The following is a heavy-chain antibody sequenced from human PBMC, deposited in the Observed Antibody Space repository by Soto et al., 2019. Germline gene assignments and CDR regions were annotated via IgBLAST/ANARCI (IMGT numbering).Heavy chain of an antibody. CDR1: GGTFSSYT. V-gene: IGHV1-69*08. Sequence: QVQLVQSGAEVKKPGSSVKVSCKASGGTFSSYTISWVRQAPGQGLEWMGRIIPILGIANYAQKFQGRVTITADKSTSTAYMELSGLRSEDTAVYYCARESDGSGWSWGQGTLVTVSS. J-gene: IGHJ5*02. CDR3: ARESDGSGWS. D-gene: IGHD6-19*01. CDR2: IIPILGIA.